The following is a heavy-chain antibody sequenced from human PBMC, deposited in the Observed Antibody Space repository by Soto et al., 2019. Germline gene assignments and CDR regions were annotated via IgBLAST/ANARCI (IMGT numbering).Heavy chain of an antibody. Sequence: PSETLSLTCAAYGGSFSGYYWSWIRQPPGKGLEWIGEINHSGSTNYNPSLKSRVTISVDTSKNQFSLKLSSVTAADTAVYYCAREGPYCGGDCYNYGMDVWGQGTTVTVSS. D-gene: IGHD2-21*02. CDR2: INHSGST. CDR1: GGSFSGYY. J-gene: IGHJ6*02. V-gene: IGHV4-34*01. CDR3: AREGPYCGGDCYNYGMDV.